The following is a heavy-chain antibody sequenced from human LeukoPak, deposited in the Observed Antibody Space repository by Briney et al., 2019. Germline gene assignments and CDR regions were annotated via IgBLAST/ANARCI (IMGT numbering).Heavy chain of an antibody. CDR1: GYTFTSYD. CDR2: MNPNSGNT. V-gene: IGHV1-8*01. D-gene: IGHD1-1*01. Sequence: GASVKVSCKASGYTFTSYDINWVRQATGQGLEWMGWMNPNSGNTGYAQKFQGRVTMTRNTSISTAYMELSSLRSEDTAVYYCARRVARTGIYAFDIWGQGTMVTVSS. J-gene: IGHJ3*02. CDR3: ARRVARTGIYAFDI.